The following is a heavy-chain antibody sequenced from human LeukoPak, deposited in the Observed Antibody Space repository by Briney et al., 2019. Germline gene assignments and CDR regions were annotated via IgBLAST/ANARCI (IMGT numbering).Heavy chain of an antibody. D-gene: IGHD5-18*01. Sequence: PGGSLRLSCTASGFTFGDYAMSWARQAPGKGLEWVGFIRSKAYGGTTEYAASVKGRFTISRDDSKSIAYLQMNSLKTEDTAVYYCTRDRVDTAMDYYYYGMDVWGKGTTVTVSS. V-gene: IGHV3-49*04. J-gene: IGHJ6*04. CDR2: IRSKAYGGTT. CDR3: TRDRVDTAMDYYYYGMDV. CDR1: GFTFGDYA.